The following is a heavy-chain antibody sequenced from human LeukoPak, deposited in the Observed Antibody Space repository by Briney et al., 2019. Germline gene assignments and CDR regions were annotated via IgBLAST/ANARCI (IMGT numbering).Heavy chain of an antibody. CDR2: IYYSGST. Sequence: SETLSLTCTVSGGSISGYYWSWIRQPPGKGLEWIGYIYYSGSTKYNPSLRSRVTMSVDTSRNQFSLKLSSVTAADTAVYYCARGGLENGYHSNDGFDIWGQGTMVTVSS. CDR3: ARGGLENGYHSNDGFDI. CDR1: GGSISGYY. V-gene: IGHV4-59*01. D-gene: IGHD3-22*01. J-gene: IGHJ3*02.